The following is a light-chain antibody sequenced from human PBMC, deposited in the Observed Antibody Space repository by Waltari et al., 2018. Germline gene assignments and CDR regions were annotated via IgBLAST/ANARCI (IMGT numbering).Light chain of an antibody. CDR1: QSVTTN. CDR2: GAS. Sequence: EIVMTQSPASLSLSPGERVTLSCRASQSVTTNLAWYQQEPGPAPRPLIYGASTRAPGIPARFSGSGSGTEFTLTISGLQSEDFAFYYCQQYNDWPPWTFGQGTKVEIK. V-gene: IGKV3-15*01. CDR3: QQYNDWPPWT. J-gene: IGKJ1*01.